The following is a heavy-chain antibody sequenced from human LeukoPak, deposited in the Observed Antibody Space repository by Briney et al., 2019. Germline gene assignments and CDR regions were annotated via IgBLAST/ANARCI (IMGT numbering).Heavy chain of an antibody. CDR3: ARSVAVTGNFDH. V-gene: IGHV4-4*02. D-gene: IGHD6-19*01. J-gene: IGHJ4*02. CDR1: GGSISSNNW. Sequence: PSETLSLTCAVYGGSISSNNWWNWVRQTPGKGLEWIGESHHSGSTNYNPSLRSRVSISVDKSKNEFSLKLSSVTAAATAVYYCARSVAVTGNFDHWGQGTLVTVSS. CDR2: SHHSGST.